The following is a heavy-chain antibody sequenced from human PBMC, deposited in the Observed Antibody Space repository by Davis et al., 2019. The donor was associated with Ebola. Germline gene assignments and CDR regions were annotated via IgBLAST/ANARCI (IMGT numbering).Heavy chain of an antibody. CDR3: TRVGYGDSWRWFDS. CDR1: GFTFSTYW. CDR2: INGDGSKI. Sequence: GESLKISCAASGFTFSTYWMHWVRQVPGKGLVWVSRINGDGSKITYADSVKGRFTISRDNAKNTLFLQMNSLRADDTAVYYCTRVGYGDSWRWFDSWGQGTLVTVSS. V-gene: IGHV3-74*01. J-gene: IGHJ5*01. D-gene: IGHD4-17*01.